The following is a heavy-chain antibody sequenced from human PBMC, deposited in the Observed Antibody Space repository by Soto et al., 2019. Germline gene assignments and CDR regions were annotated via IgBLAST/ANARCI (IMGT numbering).Heavy chain of an antibody. J-gene: IGHJ6*02. CDR3: ARDRVVVTVIRDYYYGMDV. V-gene: IGHV4-31*03. CDR2: IYYSGST. D-gene: IGHD2-21*02. CDR1: DGSIISGGYY. Sequence: SKTLSLTGTVSDGSIISGGYYWSWIRQHPGKGLEWIGYIYYSGSTYYNPSLKSRVTISVDTSKNQFSLKLSSVTAADTAVYYCARDRVVVTVIRDYYYGMDVWGQGTTVTVSS.